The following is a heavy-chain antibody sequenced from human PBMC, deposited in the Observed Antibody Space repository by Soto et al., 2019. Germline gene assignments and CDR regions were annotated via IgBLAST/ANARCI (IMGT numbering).Heavy chain of an antibody. Sequence: QITLKESGPTLVKPTQTLTLTCTFSGFSLSSTRLAVGWIRQPPGKALEWLALIYWDDDKRNTPFLTSRLTITKDTSKTQVVLTMSNMDPVDTARYYCAHIVVAGLGYYFDYWGQGTLVTVSS. CDR2: IYWDDDK. CDR3: AHIVVAGLGYYFDY. J-gene: IGHJ4*02. V-gene: IGHV2-5*02. D-gene: IGHD6-19*01. CDR1: GFSLSSTRLA.